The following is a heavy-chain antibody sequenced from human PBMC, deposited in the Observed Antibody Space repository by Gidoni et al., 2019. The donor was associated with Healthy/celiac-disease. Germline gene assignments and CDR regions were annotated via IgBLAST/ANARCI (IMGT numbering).Heavy chain of an antibody. Sequence: EVQLVESGGGLVKPGGSLRLSCAASGFTCSSYGMNWVRQAPGKGLEGLSSISSSSSYIYYADSVKGRFTIPRDNAKNSLYMQMTRLRAEDTAVYYCARDSGRLRFLEWLLFDFDYWGQGTLVTVSS. D-gene: IGHD3-3*01. V-gene: IGHV3-21*01. J-gene: IGHJ4*02. CDR2: ISSSSSYI. CDR3: ARDSGRLRFLEWLLFDFDY. CDR1: GFTCSSYG.